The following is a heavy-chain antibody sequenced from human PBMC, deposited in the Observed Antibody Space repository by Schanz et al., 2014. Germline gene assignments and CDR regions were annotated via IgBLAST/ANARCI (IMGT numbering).Heavy chain of an antibody. CDR2: IWSDGSGK. CDR1: GFTLSSYA. CDR3: AKLSSSGRLAGYFDY. D-gene: IGHD6-19*01. V-gene: IGHV3-33*08. J-gene: IGHJ4*02. Sequence: QVQLVESGGGVVQPGRSLRLSCAAYGFTLSSYAMHWVRQAPGKGLEWVAVIWSDGSGKYYADSVKGRFTISRDSPKNTLYLQMNSLRAEDTAVYYCAKLSSSGRLAGYFDYWGQGALVTVSS.